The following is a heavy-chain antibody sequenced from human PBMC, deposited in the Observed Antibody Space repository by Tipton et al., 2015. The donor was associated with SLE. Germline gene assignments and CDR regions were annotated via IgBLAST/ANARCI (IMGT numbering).Heavy chain of an antibody. CDR3: ARASWYSGYYGMDV. Sequence: TLSLTCTISGYSISSGYYWGWIRQPPGKGLEWIGSIYHSGSTYYNPSLKSRVTISVDKSKNQISLKASSVTAADTAVYYCARASWYSGYYGMDVWGQGTTVTVSS. J-gene: IGHJ6*02. V-gene: IGHV4-38-2*02. D-gene: IGHD6-13*01. CDR1: GYSISSGYY. CDR2: IYHSGST.